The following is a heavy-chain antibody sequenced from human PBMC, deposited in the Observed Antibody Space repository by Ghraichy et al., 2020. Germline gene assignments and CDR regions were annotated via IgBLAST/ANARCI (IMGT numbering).Heavy chain of an antibody. CDR2: IGGSDGGT. CDR3: AKTHDSGTYWAIFQH. V-gene: IGHV3-23*01. J-gene: IGHJ1*01. D-gene: IGHD3-22*01. CDR1: GFTFSNYA. Sequence: GESLRLSCAASGFTFSNYAMSWVRQAPGQGLEWVSHIGGSDGGTSYADSVKGRFSISRDNSKNTLYLQMNSLRAEDTAVYFCAKTHDSGTYWAIFQHWGQGALVTVSS.